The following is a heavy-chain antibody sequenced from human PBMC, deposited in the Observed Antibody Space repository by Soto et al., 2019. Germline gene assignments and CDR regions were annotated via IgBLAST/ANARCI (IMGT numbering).Heavy chain of an antibody. Sequence: SETLSLTCTVSGGSISSYYWSLIRQPPGKGLEWIGYIYYSGSTNYNPSLKSRVTISVDTSKNQFSLKLSSVTAADTAVYYRARHCSSTSCIRAYYFDYWGQGTLVT. D-gene: IGHD2-2*01. CDR2: IYYSGST. CDR1: GGSISSYY. J-gene: IGHJ4*02. CDR3: ARHCSSTSCIRAYYFDY. V-gene: IGHV4-59*08.